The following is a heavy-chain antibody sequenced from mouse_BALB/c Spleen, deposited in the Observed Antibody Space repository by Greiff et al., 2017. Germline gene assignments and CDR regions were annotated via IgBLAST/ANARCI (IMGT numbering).Heavy chain of an antibody. D-gene: IGHD1-1*01. J-gene: IGHJ4*01. CDR3: ARRDYYGSSFNYYAMDY. CDR2: ISYSGST. CDR1: GYSITSDYA. V-gene: IGHV3-2*02. Sequence: EVMLVESGPGLVKPSQSLSLTCTVTGYSITSDYAWNWIRQFPGNKLEWMGYISYSGSTSYNPSLKSRISITRDTSKNQFFLQLNSVTTEDTATYYCARRDYYGSSFNYYAMDYWGQGTSVTVSS.